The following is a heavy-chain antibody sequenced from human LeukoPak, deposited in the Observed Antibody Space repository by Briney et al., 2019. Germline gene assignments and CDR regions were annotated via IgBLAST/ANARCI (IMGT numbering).Heavy chain of an antibody. D-gene: IGHD2-15*01. V-gene: IGHV3-23*01. CDR2: ISGSGGST. CDR1: RFTFSSYA. Sequence: GGSLRLSCAASRFTFSSYAMSWVRQAPGEGLEWVSAISGSGGSTYYAASVKGRFAISRDNSKNTLYLQMNSLRAEDTAVYYCAKSRGLSSPFDYWGQGTLVTVSS. CDR3: AKSRGLSSPFDY. J-gene: IGHJ4*02.